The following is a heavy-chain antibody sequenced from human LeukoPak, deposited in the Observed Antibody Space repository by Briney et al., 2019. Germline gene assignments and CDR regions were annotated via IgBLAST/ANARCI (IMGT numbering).Heavy chain of an antibody. V-gene: IGHV3-30*03. CDR2: ISYDGSNK. Sequence: GGSLRLSCAASGFTFSSYGMHWVRQAPGKGLEWVAVISYDGSNKYYADSVKGRFTISRDNSKNTLYLQMNSLRAEGTAVYYCARGSIVARTYAFDIWGQGTMVTVSS. CDR3: ARGSIVARTYAFDI. CDR1: GFTFSSYG. J-gene: IGHJ3*02. D-gene: IGHD5-12*01.